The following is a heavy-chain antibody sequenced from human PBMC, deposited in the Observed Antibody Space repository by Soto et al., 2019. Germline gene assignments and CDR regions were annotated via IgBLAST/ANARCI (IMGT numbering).Heavy chain of an antibody. D-gene: IGHD3-10*01. V-gene: IGHV1-3*01. J-gene: IGHJ4*02. Sequence: QVQLVQSGAEVKKPGASVKVSCKASGYTFTSYAMHWVRQAPGQRLEWMGWINAGNGNTKYSQKFQGRVTITRDTSASSAYMELSSLRSEDTAVYYCARGSGLTYFDYWGQGTLVTVSS. CDR1: GYTFTSYA. CDR2: INAGNGNT. CDR3: ARGSGLTYFDY.